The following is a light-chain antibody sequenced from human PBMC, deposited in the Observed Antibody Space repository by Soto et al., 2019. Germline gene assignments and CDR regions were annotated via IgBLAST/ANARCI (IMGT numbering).Light chain of an antibody. Sequence: QSALTQPASVSGSPGQSITISCTGTSSDVGGYNYVSWYQQHPGKAPKLMIYDVSNRPSGVSNRFSGSKSGNTASLTISGLQAEDEADYYRSSYTSSSTLYVSGTGTKVTVL. CDR1: SSDVGGYNY. J-gene: IGLJ1*01. CDR2: DVS. CDR3: SSYTSSSTLYV. V-gene: IGLV2-14*01.